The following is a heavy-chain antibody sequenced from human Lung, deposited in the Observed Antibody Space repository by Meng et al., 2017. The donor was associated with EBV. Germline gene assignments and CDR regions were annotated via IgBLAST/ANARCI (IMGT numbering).Heavy chain of an antibody. D-gene: IGHD2-15*01. CDR3: ARESGVEDFSDQLDY. V-gene: IGHV3-74*01. CDR2: IDPDGHNT. CDR1: GFTFSTYW. Sequence: DVHLVESGGVLVQPGGSLRLSCAASGFTFSTYWMHWVRQAPGKGLVWVSRIDPDGHNTIYADSVKGRFTVSRDNAKNMLYLQMTNLRAEDTALYYCARESGVEDFSDQLDYWGQGTLVTVSS. J-gene: IGHJ4*02.